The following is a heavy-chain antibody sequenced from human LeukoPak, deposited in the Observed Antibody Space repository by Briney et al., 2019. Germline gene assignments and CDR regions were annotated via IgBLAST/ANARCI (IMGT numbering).Heavy chain of an antibody. CDR2: IIPILGIA. V-gene: IGHV1-69*04. D-gene: IGHD6-13*01. Sequence: SVKVSCKASGGTLSSYAISWVRQAPGQGLEWMGRIIPILGIANYAQKFQGRVTITADKSTSTAYMELSSLRSEDTAVYYCATRAASSSSWLGDWFDPWGQGTLVTVSS. CDR3: ATRAASSSSWLGDWFDP. J-gene: IGHJ5*02. CDR1: GGTLSSYA.